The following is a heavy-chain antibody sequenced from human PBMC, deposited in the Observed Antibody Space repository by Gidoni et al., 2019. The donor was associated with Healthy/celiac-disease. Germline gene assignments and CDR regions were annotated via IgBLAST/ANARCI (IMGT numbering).Heavy chain of an antibody. CDR3: ARDRAGGYDCWSGYPL. CDR1: GFTFSSYG. CDR2: IWDDGSNK. V-gene: IGHV3-33*01. J-gene: IGHJ3*01. D-gene: IGHD3-3*01. Sequence: QVQLVESGGGVVQPGRSLRLSCAASGFTFSSYGMHWVRQAPGKGLEWVAVIWDDGSNKYYADSGKGRFTISRDNSKNTLYRQMNSLRAEDTAVYDCARDRAGGYDCWSGYPLWGQGTMVTVSS.